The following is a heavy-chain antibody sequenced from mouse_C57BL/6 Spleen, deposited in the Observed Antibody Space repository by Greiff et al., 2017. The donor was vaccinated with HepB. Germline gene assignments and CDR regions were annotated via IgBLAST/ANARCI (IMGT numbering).Heavy chain of an antibody. V-gene: IGHV1-72*01. CDR1: GYTFTSYW. CDR3: ARLDYGSREYYFDY. CDR2: IDPNSGGT. Sequence: VKQSCKASGYTFTSYWMHWVKQRPGRGLEWIGRIDPNSGGTKYNEKFKSKATLTVDKPSSTAYMQLSSLTSEDSAVYYCARLDYGSREYYFDYWGQSTTLTVSS. D-gene: IGHD1-1*01. J-gene: IGHJ2*01.